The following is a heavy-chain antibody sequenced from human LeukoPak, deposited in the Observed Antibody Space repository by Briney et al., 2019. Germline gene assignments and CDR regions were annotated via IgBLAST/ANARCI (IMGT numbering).Heavy chain of an antibody. CDR3: ARFVGGNSYGYDY. CDR1: GFTFSSYW. V-gene: IGHV3-74*01. D-gene: IGHD5-18*01. Sequence: GGSLRLSCAASGFTFSSYWMHWVRQAPGKGLAWVSRINSDASSTSYADSVKGRFTISRDNAKNTLYLRMNSLRAEDTAVYYCARFVGGNSYGYDYWGQGTLVAVSS. J-gene: IGHJ4*02. CDR2: INSDASST.